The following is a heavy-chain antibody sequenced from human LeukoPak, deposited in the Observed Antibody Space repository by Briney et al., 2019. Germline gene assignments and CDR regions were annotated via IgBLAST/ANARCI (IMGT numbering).Heavy chain of an antibody. J-gene: IGHJ6*04. V-gene: IGHV3-48*04. CDR1: GFTFSSYS. Sequence: GGSLRLSCAASGFTFSSYSMNWVRQAPGKGLEWVSYISSSSSTIYYADSVKGRFTISRDNAKNSLYLQMNSLRAEDTAVYYCARDLYYDFWSGYYPPVDVWGKGTTVTVSS. CDR2: ISSSSSTI. D-gene: IGHD3-3*01. CDR3: ARDLYYDFWSGYYPPVDV.